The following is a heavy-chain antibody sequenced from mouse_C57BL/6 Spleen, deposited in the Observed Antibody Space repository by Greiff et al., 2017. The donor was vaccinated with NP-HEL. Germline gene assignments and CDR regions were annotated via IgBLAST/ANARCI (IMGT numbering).Heavy chain of an antibody. J-gene: IGHJ3*01. D-gene: IGHD1-1*01. V-gene: IGHV14-1*01. Sequence: VQLQQSGAELVRPGASVKLSCTASGFNITDYYMHWVKQRPEQGLEWIGRIDPEDGDTEYAPKFQGKATMTADTSSNTAYLQLSSLTSEDTAVYYCTTYPYYGEAWFAYWGQGTLVTVSA. CDR1: GFNITDYY. CDR3: TTYPYYGEAWFAY. CDR2: IDPEDGDT.